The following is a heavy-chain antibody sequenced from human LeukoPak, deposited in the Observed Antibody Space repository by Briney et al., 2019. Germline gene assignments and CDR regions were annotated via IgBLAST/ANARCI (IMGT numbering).Heavy chain of an antibody. CDR1: GFTFSSYS. CDR2: ISSISSYI. Sequence: GGSLRLSCAASGFTFSSYSMNWVRQAPGKGLKWVSSISSISSYIYYADSVKGRFTISRDNAKNSLYLQMNSLRAEDTAVYHCARDSMYYYDSSGYYYEQRGLIDYWGQGTLVTVSS. CDR3: ARDSMYYYDSSGYYYEQRGLIDY. J-gene: IGHJ4*02. D-gene: IGHD3-22*01. V-gene: IGHV3-21*01.